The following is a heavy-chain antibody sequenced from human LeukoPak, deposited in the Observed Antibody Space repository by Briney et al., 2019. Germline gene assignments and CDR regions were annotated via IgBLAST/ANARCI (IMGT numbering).Heavy chain of an antibody. CDR2: MNPSSDNT. D-gene: IGHD2-15*01. CDR1: GYTFTID. Sequence: ASVTVSFTASGYTFTIDINWVRQATGQGLEWMGWMNPSSDNTDYGPKFQGRVTMTRDISIRTAYMELSSLRSEDTAVYYCARGAVSRDCSGGSCYHFDIWGQGTMVTVSS. V-gene: IGHV1-8*01. CDR3: ARGAVSRDCSGGSCYHFDI. J-gene: IGHJ3*02.